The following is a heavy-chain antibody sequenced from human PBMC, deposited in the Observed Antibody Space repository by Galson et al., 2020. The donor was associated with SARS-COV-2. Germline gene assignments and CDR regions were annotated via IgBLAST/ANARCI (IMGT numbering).Heavy chain of an antibody. J-gene: IGHJ4*02. CDR1: GYTFTSYG. V-gene: IGHV1-18*01. CDR2: ISAYNGNT. Sequence: ASVKVSCKASGYTFTSYGISWVRQAPGQGLEWMGWISAYNGNTNYAQKLQGRVTMTTDTSTSTAYMELRSLRSDDTAVYYCARAIYYCSSTSCYTMGYFDYWGQGTLVTVSS. CDR3: ARAIYYCSSTSCYTMGYFDY. D-gene: IGHD2-2*02.